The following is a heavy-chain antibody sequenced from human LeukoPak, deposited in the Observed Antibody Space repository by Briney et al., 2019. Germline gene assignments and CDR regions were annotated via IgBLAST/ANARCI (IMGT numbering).Heavy chain of an antibody. Sequence: PSETLSLTCAVYGGSFSGYYWSWIRQPPGKGLEWIGYIYYSGSTNYNPSLKSRVTISVDTSKNQFSLKLSSVTAADTAVYYCARNPSYDILTGYSDYYGMDVWGQGTTVTVSS. CDR3: ARNPSYDILTGYSDYYGMDV. CDR1: GGSFSGYY. D-gene: IGHD3-9*01. CDR2: IYYSGST. J-gene: IGHJ6*02. V-gene: IGHV4-59*01.